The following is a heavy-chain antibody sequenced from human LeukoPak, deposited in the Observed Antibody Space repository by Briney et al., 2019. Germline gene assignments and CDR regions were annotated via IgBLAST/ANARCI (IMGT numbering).Heavy chain of an antibody. Sequence: ASVKVSCKASDYTFSKYGISWVRQAPGQGLEWMGWINNDNGDTIYAQKFQGRVTMTRDTSISTAYMELSRLRSDDTAVYYCARDQGVATILGSYYYYYYYMDVWGKGTTVTVSS. CDR1: DYTFSKYG. V-gene: IGHV1-2*02. CDR3: ARDQGVATILGSYYYYYYYMDV. CDR2: INNDNGDT. D-gene: IGHD5-12*01. J-gene: IGHJ6*03.